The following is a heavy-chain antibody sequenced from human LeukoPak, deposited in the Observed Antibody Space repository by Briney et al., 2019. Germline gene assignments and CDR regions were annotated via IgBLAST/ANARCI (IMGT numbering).Heavy chain of an antibody. J-gene: IGHJ4*02. D-gene: IGHD2-21*02. V-gene: IGHV3-66*01. Sequence: GGSLRLSCAASGFTVSTNYMSWVRQAPGKGLEWVSVISSGGSTYYADSVKGRFTISRDNSKNTLYLQMNSLRAEDTAVYYCAKDRGFVVVTAKDYWGQGTLVTVSS. CDR2: ISSGGST. CDR1: GFTVSTNY. CDR3: AKDRGFVVVTAKDY.